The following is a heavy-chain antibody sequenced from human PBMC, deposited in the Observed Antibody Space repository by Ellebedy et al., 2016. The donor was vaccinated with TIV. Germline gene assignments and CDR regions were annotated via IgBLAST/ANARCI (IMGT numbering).Heavy chain of an antibody. J-gene: IGHJ3*02. Sequence: GESLKISCAASGFTFSSYAMSWVRQAPGKGLEWVSAISGSGGSTYYADSVKGRFTISRDNAKNSLYLQMNSLRAEDTAVYFCARDGRDAFDIWGQGTMVTVSS. V-gene: IGHV3-23*01. CDR3: ARDGRDAFDI. CDR2: ISGSGGST. CDR1: GFTFSSYA.